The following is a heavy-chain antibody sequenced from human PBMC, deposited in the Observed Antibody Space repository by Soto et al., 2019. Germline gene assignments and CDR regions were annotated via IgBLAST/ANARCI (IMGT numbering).Heavy chain of an antibody. J-gene: IGHJ5*02. D-gene: IGHD3-22*01. CDR1: GGSIDSYY. Sequence: TCTVSGGSIDSYYGTWIRQPPGKGLEWIGYVYCTGTTTYSPSLKSRVTISVDTSMNQISLKLSSVTAADTAFYYCARLGGYYQSLDTGGQGTLVTVSS. V-gene: IGHV4-59*08. CDR3: ARLGGYYQSLDT. CDR2: VYCTGTT.